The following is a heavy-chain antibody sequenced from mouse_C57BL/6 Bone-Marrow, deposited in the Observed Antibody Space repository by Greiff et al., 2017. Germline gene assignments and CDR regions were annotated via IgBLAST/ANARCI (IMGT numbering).Heavy chain of an antibody. Sequence: VQLQQSGAELVRPGASVTLSCKASGYTFTDYEMHWVKQTPVHGLEWIGAIDPETGGTAYNQKFKGKAILTADKSSSTAYMELRSLTSEDSAVYYCTRGGSNGFAYWGQGTLVTVSA. CDR2: IDPETGGT. J-gene: IGHJ3*01. CDR1: GYTFTDYE. CDR3: TRGGSNGFAY. D-gene: IGHD2-5*01. V-gene: IGHV1-15*01.